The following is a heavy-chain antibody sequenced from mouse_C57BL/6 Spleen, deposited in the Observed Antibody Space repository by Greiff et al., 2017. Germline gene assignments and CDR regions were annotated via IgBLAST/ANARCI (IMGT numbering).Heavy chain of an antibody. CDR3: ARSGSSYRYFDV. Sequence: QVQLQQSGAELARPGASVKLSCKASGYTFTSYGISWVKQRTGQGLEWIGEIYPRSGNTYYNEKFKGKATLTADKSSSTAYVELRSLTSEDSAVYFCARSGSSYRYFDVWGTGTTVTVSS. J-gene: IGHJ1*03. V-gene: IGHV1-81*01. CDR1: GYTFTSYG. CDR2: IYPRSGNT. D-gene: IGHD1-1*01.